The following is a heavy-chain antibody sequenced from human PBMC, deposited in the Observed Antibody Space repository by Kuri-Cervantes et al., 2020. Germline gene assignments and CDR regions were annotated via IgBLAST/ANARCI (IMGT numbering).Heavy chain of an antibody. Sequence: GSLRLSCAVYGGSFSGYYWSWIRQPPGKGLEWIGEINHSGSTNYNPSLKSRVTISVDTSKNQFSLKLSSVTAADTAVYYCARDLGDYVWGSYRYLGYWGQGTLVTVSS. D-gene: IGHD3-16*02. V-gene: IGHV4-34*01. CDR1: GGSFSGYY. CDR3: ARDLGDYVWGSYRYLGY. CDR2: INHSGST. J-gene: IGHJ4*02.